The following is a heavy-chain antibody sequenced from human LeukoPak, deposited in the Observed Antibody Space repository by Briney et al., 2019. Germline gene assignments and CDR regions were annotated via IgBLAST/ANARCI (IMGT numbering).Heavy chain of an antibody. D-gene: IGHD6-19*01. V-gene: IGHV1-69*05. CDR2: IIPIFGTA. J-gene: IGHJ5*02. CDR1: GGTFSSYA. Sequence: SVKVSCKASGGTFSSYAISWVRQAPGQGLEWMGGIIPIFGTANYAQKFQGRVTITTDESRSTAYMELSSLRSEDTAVYYCAREPPQSSSGWYNWFDPWGQGTLVTVSS. CDR3: AREPPQSSSGWYNWFDP.